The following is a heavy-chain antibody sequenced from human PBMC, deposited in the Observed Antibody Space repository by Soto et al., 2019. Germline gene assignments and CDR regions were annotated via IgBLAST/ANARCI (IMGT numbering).Heavy chain of an antibody. D-gene: IGHD6-19*01. CDR2: INHSGST. CDR3: ARSLAEWLVSYYFDY. V-gene: IGHV4-34*01. Sequence: QVQLQQWGAGLLKPSETLSLTCAVYGGSFSGYYWSWIRQPPGKGLEWIGEINHSGSTNYNPSLKSRVTISVDTSKNQFSLKLSSVTAADTAVYYCARSLAEWLVSYYFDYWGQGTLVTVSS. J-gene: IGHJ4*02. CDR1: GGSFSGYY.